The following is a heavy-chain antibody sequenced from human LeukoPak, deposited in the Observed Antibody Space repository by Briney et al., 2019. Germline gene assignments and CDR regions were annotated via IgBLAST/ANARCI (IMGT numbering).Heavy chain of an antibody. CDR3: AHRRCCSSTSCYTGPDYMDV. CDR1: GFSLSTSGVG. J-gene: IGHJ6*03. V-gene: IGHV2-5*01. CDR2: IYWNDDK. D-gene: IGHD2-2*02. Sequence: SGPTLVKPTQTLTLTCTFSGFSLSTSGVGVGWIRQPPGKALEWLALIYWNDDKRYSPSLKSRLTITKDTSKNQVVLTMTNMDPVDTATYYCAHRRCCSSTSCYTGPDYMDVWGKGTTVTVSS.